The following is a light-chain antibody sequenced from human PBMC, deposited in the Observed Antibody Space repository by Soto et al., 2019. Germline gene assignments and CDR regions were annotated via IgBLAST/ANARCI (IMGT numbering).Light chain of an antibody. CDR1: QDISSY. J-gene: IGKJ1*01. Sequence: DIQLTQSPSFLSASVGDRVTITCRASQDISSYLAWYQQKPGKVPKLLIYAASTLQSGVPSRFSGSGSGTESTLTSSSLQPEDFATYYCQQLNCYPQTFGQGTKVEIK. CDR3: QQLNCYPQT. CDR2: AAS. V-gene: IGKV1-9*01.